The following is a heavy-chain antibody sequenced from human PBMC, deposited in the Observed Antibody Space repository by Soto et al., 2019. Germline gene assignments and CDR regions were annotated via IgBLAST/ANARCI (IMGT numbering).Heavy chain of an antibody. V-gene: IGHV3-23*01. Sequence: GGSLRLSCASSGFTFSSYAMILVRQAPGKGLEWVSAISGSGGSTYYADSVKGRFTISRDNSKNTLYLQMNSLRAEDTAVYYCAKDACGGPGTSCSAYYYYGMDVWGQGTTVTVSS. CDR3: AKDACGGPGTSCSAYYYYGMDV. D-gene: IGHD2-2*01. CDR1: GFTFSSYA. J-gene: IGHJ6*02. CDR2: ISGSGGST.